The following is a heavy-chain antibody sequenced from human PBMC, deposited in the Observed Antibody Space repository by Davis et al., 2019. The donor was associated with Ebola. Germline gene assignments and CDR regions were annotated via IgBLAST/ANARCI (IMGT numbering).Heavy chain of an antibody. CDR2: LSPYNGNT. CDR1: GYTFTSYG. CDR3: ARVPLRYFDWLLFPLTLNFDY. Sequence: SVTVSCKASGYTFTSYGISWVRQAPGQGIEWMGWLSPYNGNTNYAQRLQGRVTITRDTSASTAYMELSSLRSEDTAVYYCARVPLRYFDWLLFPLTLNFDYWGQGTLVTVSS. V-gene: IGHV1-18*01. J-gene: IGHJ4*02. D-gene: IGHD3-9*01.